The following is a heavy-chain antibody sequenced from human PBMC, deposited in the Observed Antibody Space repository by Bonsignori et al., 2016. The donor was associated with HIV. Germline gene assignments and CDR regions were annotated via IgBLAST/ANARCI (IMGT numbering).Heavy chain of an antibody. CDR2: IYPGDSDT. CDR3: ARASMDVIYDSSGAFDY. D-gene: IGHD3-22*01. CDR1: GYSFTSYW. J-gene: IGHJ4*02. V-gene: IGHV5-51*01. Sequence: GESLKISCKGSGYSFTSYWIGWVRQMPGKGLEWMGIIYPGDSDTRYSPSFQGQVTISADKSISTAYLQWSSLKASDTAMYYCARASMDVIYDSSGAFDYWGQGTLVTVSS.